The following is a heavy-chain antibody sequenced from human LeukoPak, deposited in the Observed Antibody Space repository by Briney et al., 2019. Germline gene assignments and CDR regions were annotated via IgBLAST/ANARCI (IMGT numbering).Heavy chain of an antibody. CDR2: IYHSGST. D-gene: IGHD6-25*01. V-gene: IGHV4-4*02. CDR1: GGSISSSNW. J-gene: IGHJ6*02. Sequence: SETLSLTCTVSGGSISSSNWRSWVRQPPGKGLEWIGEIYHSGSTNYNPSLKSRVTISVDKSKDQFSLKLSSVTAADTAVYYCARDRSSDYYYYGMDVWGQGTTVTVSS. CDR3: ARDRSSDYYYYGMDV.